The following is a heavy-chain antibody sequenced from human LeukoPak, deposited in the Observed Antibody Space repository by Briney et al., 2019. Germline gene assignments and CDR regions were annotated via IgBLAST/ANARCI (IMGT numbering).Heavy chain of an antibody. CDR3: ARSNYYGSGGPRGGYYYMDV. CDR1: GYTFTGYY. V-gene: IGHV1-46*01. D-gene: IGHD3-10*01. CDR2: INPSGGST. Sequence: ASVKVSCKASGYTFTGYYMHWVRQAPGQGLEWMGIINPSGGSTSYAQKFQGRVTMTRDMSTSTVYMELSSLRSEDTAVYYCARSNYYGSGGPRGGYYYMDVWGKGTTVTVSS. J-gene: IGHJ6*03.